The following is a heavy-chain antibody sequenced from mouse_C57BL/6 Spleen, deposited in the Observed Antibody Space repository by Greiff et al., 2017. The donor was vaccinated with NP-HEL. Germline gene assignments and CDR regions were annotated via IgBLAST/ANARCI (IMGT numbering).Heavy chain of an antibody. CDR1: GYTFTSYW. CDR2: IHPNSGST. D-gene: IGHD1-1*01. J-gene: IGHJ1*03. CDR3: ARAVDWYFDV. Sequence: VQLQQSGAELVKPGASVKLSCKASGYTFTSYWMHWVKQRPGQGLEWIGMIHPNSGSTNYNEKFKSKATLTVDKSSSTAYMQLSSLTSEDAAVYCCARAVDWYFDVWGTGTTVTVSA. V-gene: IGHV1-64*01.